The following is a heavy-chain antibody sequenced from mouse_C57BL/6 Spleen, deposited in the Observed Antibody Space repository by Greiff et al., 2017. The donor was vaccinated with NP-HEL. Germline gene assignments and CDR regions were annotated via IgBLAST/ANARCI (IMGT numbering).Heavy chain of an antibody. V-gene: IGHV1-22*01. CDR3: ARELTGTSGWYFDV. CDR2: INPNNGGT. Sequence: DVQLQESGPELVKPGASVKMSCKASGYTFTDYNMHWVKQSHGKSLEWIGYINPNNGGTSYNQKFKGKATLTVNKSSSTAYMELRSLTSEDSAVYYCARELTGTSGWYFDVWGTGTTVTVSS. D-gene: IGHD4-1*01. CDR1: GYTFTDYN. J-gene: IGHJ1*03.